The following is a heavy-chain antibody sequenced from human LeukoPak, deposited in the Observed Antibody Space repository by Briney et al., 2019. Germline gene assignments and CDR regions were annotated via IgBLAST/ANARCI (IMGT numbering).Heavy chain of an antibody. CDR3: AKAGGYSYEDRGYFDY. Sequence: GGSLRLSCAASEFTVSSNYMNWVRQAPGKGLEWVSAISGSGGSTYYADSVKGRFTISRDNSKNTLYLQMNSLRAEDTAVYYCAKAGGYSYEDRGYFDYWGQGTLVTVSS. J-gene: IGHJ4*02. CDR2: ISGSGGST. D-gene: IGHD5-18*01. V-gene: IGHV3-23*01. CDR1: EFTVSSNY.